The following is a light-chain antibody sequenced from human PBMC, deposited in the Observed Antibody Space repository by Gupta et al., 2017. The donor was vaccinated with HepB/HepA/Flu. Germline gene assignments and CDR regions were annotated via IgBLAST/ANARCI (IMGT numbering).Light chain of an antibody. CDR2: GAS. CDR3: QQDISSPLT. J-gene: IGKJ4*01. V-gene: IGKV3-20*01. CDR1: QSVSRNY. Sequence: EIVLTQSPDTLSLSPGERATLSCRASQSVSRNYLAWYQQKPGQAPRLLIYGASRRATGIPDRFSGSGSGTDFTLTISRLEPEDFAVYYCQQDISSPLTFGGGTKVEIK.